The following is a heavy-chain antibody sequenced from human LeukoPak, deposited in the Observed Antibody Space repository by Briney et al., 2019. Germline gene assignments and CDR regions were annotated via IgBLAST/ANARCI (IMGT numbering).Heavy chain of an antibody. CDR3: ARDGRSVDYDILTGYLDLTFDY. CDR2: ISAYNGNT. Sequence: ASVKVSCKASGYTFTSYGISWVRQAPGQGLEWMGWISAYNGNTNYAQKLQGRVTMTTDTSTSTAYMELRSLRSDDTAVYYCARDGRSVDYDILTGYLDLTFDYWGQGTLVTVSS. CDR1: GYTFTSYG. V-gene: IGHV1-18*01. J-gene: IGHJ4*02. D-gene: IGHD3-9*01.